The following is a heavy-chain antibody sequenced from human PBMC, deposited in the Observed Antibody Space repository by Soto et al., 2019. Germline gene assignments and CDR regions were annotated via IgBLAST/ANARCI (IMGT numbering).Heavy chain of an antibody. CDR3: ARDLRYCSSTSCYANWYFDL. D-gene: IGHD2-2*01. J-gene: IGHJ2*01. CDR2: ISSSSSYI. CDR1: GFTFSSYS. V-gene: IGHV3-21*01. Sequence: EVQLVESGGGLVKPGGSLRLSCAASGFTFSSYSMNWVRQAPGKGLEWVSSISSSSSYIYYADSVKGRFTISRDNAKNSLYLQMNSLRAEDTAVYYCARDLRYCSSTSCYANWYFDLWGRGTLVTVSS.